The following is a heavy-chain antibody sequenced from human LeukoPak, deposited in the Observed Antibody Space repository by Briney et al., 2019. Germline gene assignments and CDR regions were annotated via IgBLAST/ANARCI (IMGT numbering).Heavy chain of an antibody. CDR1: GFTFDDYA. Sequence: SLRLSCAASGFTFDDYAMHWVRQAPGKGLEWVSGISWNSGSIGYADSVKGRFTISRDNAKNSLYLQMNSLRAEDTALYYCAKDGANRGSYFDYWGQGTLVTVSS. V-gene: IGHV3-9*01. J-gene: IGHJ4*02. CDR3: AKDGANRGSYFDY. D-gene: IGHD1-26*01. CDR2: ISWNSGSI.